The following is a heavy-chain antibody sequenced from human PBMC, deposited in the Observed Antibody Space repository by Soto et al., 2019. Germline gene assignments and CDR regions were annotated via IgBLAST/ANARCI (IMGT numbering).Heavy chain of an antibody. CDR1: GGTFSSYA. J-gene: IGHJ6*02. D-gene: IGHD6-13*01. CDR3: ARVYIQQLPYYYYGMDV. V-gene: IGHV1-69*01. CDR2: IIPIFGTA. Sequence: QVQLVQSGAEVKKPGSSVQLSCKASGGTFSSYAISWVRQAPGQGLDWMGGIIPIFGTANYAQKFQGRVTITADESTSTAYVDLSSLRSEDTAVYYCARVYIQQLPYYYYGMDVWGQGTTVTVSS.